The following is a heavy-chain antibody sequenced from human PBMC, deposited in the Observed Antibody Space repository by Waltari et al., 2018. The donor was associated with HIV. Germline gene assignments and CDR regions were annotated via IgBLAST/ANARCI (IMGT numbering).Heavy chain of an antibody. CDR3: ARVSRRDGSRLLDY. CDR2: INPNSGGT. J-gene: IGHJ4*02. V-gene: IGHV1-2*02. CDR1: GYIFTGYY. Sequence: QVHLVQSGAEVKKPGASVKVACKTSGYIFTGYYMHWVRQAPGQGLEWMGWINPNSGGTKYAQKFQGRANMTRATSITTVYMELSRLRSDDTAVYYCARVSRRDGSRLLDYWGPGTLVTVSS.